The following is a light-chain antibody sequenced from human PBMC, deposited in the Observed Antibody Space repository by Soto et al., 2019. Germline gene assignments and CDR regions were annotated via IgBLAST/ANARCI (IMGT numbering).Light chain of an antibody. V-gene: IGKV1-13*02. CDR2: DAS. Sequence: AIQLTQCPSSLSASVGDRVTITCRASQGISSALAWYQQKSGKAPKVLIYDASNLESGVPSRFSGSGSGTDFTLTISSLQPEDFATYYCQQFNSYPWTFGHGPKVEIQ. J-gene: IGKJ1*01. CDR1: QGISSA. CDR3: QQFNSYPWT.